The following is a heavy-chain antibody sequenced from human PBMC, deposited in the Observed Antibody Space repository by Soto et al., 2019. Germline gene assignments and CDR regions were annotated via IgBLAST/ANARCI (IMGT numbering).Heavy chain of an antibody. D-gene: IGHD3-3*01. CDR1: GGSISSGGYY. CDR3: ARDYDFWGGPRSPHYYMDV. J-gene: IGHJ6*03. V-gene: IGHV4-31*03. Sequence: SETLSLTCTVSGGSISSGGYYWSWIRQHPGKGLEWIGYIYYSGSTYYNPSLKSRVTISVDTPKNQFSLKLSSVTAADTAVYYCARDYDFWGGPRSPHYYMDVWGKGTRVTAPS. CDR2: IYYSGST.